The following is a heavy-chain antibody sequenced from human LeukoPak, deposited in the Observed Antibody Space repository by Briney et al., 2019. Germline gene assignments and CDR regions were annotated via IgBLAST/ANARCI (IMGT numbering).Heavy chain of an antibody. V-gene: IGHV4-38-2*02. CDR1: GYSISSGYY. J-gene: IGHJ4*02. CDR2: IYHSGST. D-gene: IGHD6-19*01. CDR3: ARAYSSGWYHDY. Sequence: SETLSLTCTVSGYSISSGYYWGWIRQPPGKGLEWIGSIYHSGSTYYNPSLKSQVTISVDTSKNQFSLKLTSVTAADTAVYYCARAYSSGWYHDYWGQGTLVTVSS.